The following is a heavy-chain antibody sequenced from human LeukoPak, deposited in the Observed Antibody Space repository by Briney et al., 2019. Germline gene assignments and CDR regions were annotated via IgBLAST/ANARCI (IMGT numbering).Heavy chain of an antibody. CDR3: ARGYYYGSGADSLDY. Sequence: QTGGSLRLSCAASAFTFSSYWMTWVRQAPGKGLEWVTNSNQGGTEKYYMDSVKGRFTISRDNAKNSLYLQMNSLRAEETAVYYCARGYYYGSGADSLDYWGQGPLVTVSS. J-gene: IGHJ4*02. CDR2: SNQGGTEK. V-gene: IGHV3-7*01. CDR1: AFTFSSYW. D-gene: IGHD3-10*01.